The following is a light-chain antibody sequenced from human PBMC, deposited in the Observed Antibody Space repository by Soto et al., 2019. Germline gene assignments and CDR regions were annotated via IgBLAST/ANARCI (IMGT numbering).Light chain of an antibody. Sequence: EIVLTQSPGTLSLSPGERATLSCRASQSVSSSYLAWYQQKPGQAPRLLIYGASSRATGIPDRFSGSGSGTDFTLTISRLDPEDCAVYYCQQYGPTNTFGQGTKV. CDR3: QQYGPTNT. V-gene: IGKV3-20*01. CDR2: GAS. J-gene: IGKJ1*01. CDR1: QSVSSSY.